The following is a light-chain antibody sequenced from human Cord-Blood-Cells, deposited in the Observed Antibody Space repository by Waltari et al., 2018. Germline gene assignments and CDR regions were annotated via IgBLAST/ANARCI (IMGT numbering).Light chain of an antibody. CDR2: EVS. V-gene: IGLV2-23*02. CDR1: SSDVGSYNL. J-gene: IGLJ1*01. Sequence: QSALTQPASVSGSPGQSITISCTGTSSDVGSYNLVSWYQKHPGKAPKLMIYEVSKRPSGVSKRFSGSKSGNTASLTISGLQAEDEADYYCCSYAGSSTYVFGTGTKVTVL. CDR3: CSYAGSSTYV.